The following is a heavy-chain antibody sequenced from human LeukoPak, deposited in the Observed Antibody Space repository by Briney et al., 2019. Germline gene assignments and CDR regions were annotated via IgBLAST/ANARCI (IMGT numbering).Heavy chain of an antibody. V-gene: IGHV3-9*01. CDR2: ISWNSGSI. D-gene: IGHD6-13*01. CDR1: GFTFDDYA. CDR3: AKDTRTYSSSWYIDY. J-gene: IGHJ4*02. Sequence: PGGSLRLSCAASGFTFDDYAMHWVRHAPGKGLEWVSGISWNSGSIGYADSVKGRFTISRDNAKNSLYLQMNSLRAEDTALYYCAKDTRTYSSSWYIDYWGQGTLVTVSS.